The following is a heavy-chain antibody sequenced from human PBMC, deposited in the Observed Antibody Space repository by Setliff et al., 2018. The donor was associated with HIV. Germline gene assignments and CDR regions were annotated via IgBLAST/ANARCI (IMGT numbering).Heavy chain of an antibody. J-gene: IGHJ6*03. V-gene: IGHV4-34*01. CDR1: GDSLSGYQ. CDR3: ARITDDYSRFYYYMDV. D-gene: IGHD4-4*01. Sequence: SETLSLTCAVYGDSLSGYQWTWIRQAPGKGLEWIGEINHRGSTIYNPSLKSRVTILVDTSKNEVSLKLTYVTSADTAVYYCARITDDYSRFYYYMDVWGKGTTVTVSS. CDR2: INHRGST.